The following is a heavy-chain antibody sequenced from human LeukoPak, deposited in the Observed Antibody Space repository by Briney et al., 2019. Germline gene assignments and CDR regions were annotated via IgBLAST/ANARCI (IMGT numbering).Heavy chain of an antibody. V-gene: IGHV3-7*01. Sequence: GGSLRLSCAASGFAFSSYWMSWVRRAPGKGLEWVANIKQDGSETYYVVSVRGRFTISRDNAKNSLYLQMNSLRAEDTAVYYCARHRGTYYDYWGQGTLVTVSS. J-gene: IGHJ4*02. CDR1: GFAFSSYW. CDR2: IKQDGSET. CDR3: ARHRGTYYDY. D-gene: IGHD3-16*01.